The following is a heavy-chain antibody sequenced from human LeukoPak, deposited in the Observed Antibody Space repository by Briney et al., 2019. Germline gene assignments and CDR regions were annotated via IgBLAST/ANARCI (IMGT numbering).Heavy chain of an antibody. J-gene: IGHJ4*02. D-gene: IGHD3-16*01. CDR1: GYSVSNTYY. CDR2: IHHSGTT. V-gene: IGHV4-38-2*01. CDR3: ASGYLDGGGTFDY. Sequence: SETLSLTCAVSGYSVSNTYYWGWIRQPPGEGLEWVGSIHHSGTTYYNPSLKSRVVISLDTSKNQFSLKLSSVTAADTAVYYCASGYLDGGGTFDYWGQGILVTVSS.